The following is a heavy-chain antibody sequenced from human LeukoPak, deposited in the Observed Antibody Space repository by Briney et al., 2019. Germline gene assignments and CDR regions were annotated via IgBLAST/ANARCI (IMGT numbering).Heavy chain of an antibody. CDR3: AKALYSSSWYSFDY. Sequence: PGGSLRLSCAASGFTVSSKYMSWVRQAPGKGLEWVSVIYSGGSTYYADSVKGRFTISRDNSKNTLYLQMNSLKAEDMAVYYCAKALYSSSWYSFDYWGQGTLVTVSS. CDR1: GFTVSSKY. V-gene: IGHV3-53*01. D-gene: IGHD6-13*01. CDR2: IYSGGST. J-gene: IGHJ4*02.